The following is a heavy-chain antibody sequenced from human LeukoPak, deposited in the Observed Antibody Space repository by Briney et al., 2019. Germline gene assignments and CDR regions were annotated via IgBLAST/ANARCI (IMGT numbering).Heavy chain of an antibody. V-gene: IGHV4-38-2*02. J-gene: IGHJ5*02. CDR1: GYSISSGYY. D-gene: IGHD3-10*01. Sequence: PSETLSLTCTVSGYSISSGYYWGWIRQPPGKGLEWIGSIYHSGSTYYNPSLKSRVTISVDTSKNQFSLKLSSVTAADTAVYYCARDKRGHSGSYYTTNWFDPWGQGTLVTVSS. CDR3: ARDKRGHSGSYYTTNWFDP. CDR2: IYHSGST.